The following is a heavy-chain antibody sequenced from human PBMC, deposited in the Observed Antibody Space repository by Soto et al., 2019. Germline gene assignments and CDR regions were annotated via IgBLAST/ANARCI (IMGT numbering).Heavy chain of an antibody. CDR2: IIPILGIA. V-gene: IGHV1-69*08. Sequence: QVQLVQSGAEVKKPGSSVKVSCKASGGTFSSYTISWVRQAPGQGLEWMGRIIPILGIANYAQKFQGRVTITADKSTSPADMELSSLRSEDRAVYYCARDPWSACSGGSCPFDYWGQGTLVTVSS. CDR3: ARDPWSACSGGSCPFDY. CDR1: GGTFSSYT. J-gene: IGHJ4*02. D-gene: IGHD2-15*01.